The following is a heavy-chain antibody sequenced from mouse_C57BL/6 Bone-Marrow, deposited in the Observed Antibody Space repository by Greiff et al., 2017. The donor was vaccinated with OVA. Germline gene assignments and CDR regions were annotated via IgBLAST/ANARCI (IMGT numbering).Heavy chain of an antibody. Sequence: EVQGVESGGGLVQPGGSLKLSCAASGFTFSDYYMYWVRQTPEKRLEWVAYISNGGGSTYYPDTVKGRITISRDKAKNTLYLQMSRLKSEDTAMYSCERQGDGYYGRVYFDYWGQGTTLTVSS. CDR2: ISNGGGST. V-gene: IGHV5-12*01. J-gene: IGHJ2*01. D-gene: IGHD2-3*01. CDR1: GFTFSDYY. CDR3: ERQGDGYYGRVYFDY.